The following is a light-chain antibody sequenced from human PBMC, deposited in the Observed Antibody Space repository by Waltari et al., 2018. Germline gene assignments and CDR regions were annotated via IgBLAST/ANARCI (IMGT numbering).Light chain of an antibody. V-gene: IGLV3-21*02. J-gene: IGLJ3*02. Sequence: SYVLTQYPSVSVAPGQTARITCGGNNIGTKSVHWYQRKAGQAPVLVVYDDNHRPLGISDRISGSNFGNTATLTISRVEDGDEADYFCQVWESWSEPWVWGGGTKLTVL. CDR3: QVWESWSEPWV. CDR1: NIGTKS. CDR2: DDN.